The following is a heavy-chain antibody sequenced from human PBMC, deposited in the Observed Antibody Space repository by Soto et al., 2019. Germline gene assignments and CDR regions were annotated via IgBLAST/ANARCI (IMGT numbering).Heavy chain of an antibody. D-gene: IGHD6-6*01. V-gene: IGHV4-34*01. Sequence: SETLSLTCAVYGGSFSDYFWTWIRQPPGKGLEWIGEINHSGGTNFNPSLKSRVAISADTSRNQFSLRVTSVTAADTAVYYCAGREFASSSFHYYYAVDVWGQGTTVTVSS. CDR1: GGSFSDYF. CDR2: INHSGGT. J-gene: IGHJ6*02. CDR3: AGREFASSSFHYYYAVDV.